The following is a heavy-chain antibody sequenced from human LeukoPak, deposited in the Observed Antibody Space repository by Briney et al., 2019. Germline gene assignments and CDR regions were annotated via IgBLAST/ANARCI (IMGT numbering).Heavy chain of an antibody. CDR3: ARDRDRYNLLFAFDF. Sequence: QPGRSLRLSCAASGFTFSSYAMHWVRQAPGKGLEWVAVISYDGSNKYYADSVKGRFTISRDNSKNTLYLQMNSLRAEDTAVYYCARDRDRYNLLFAFDFWGQGTMVTVSS. CDR2: ISYDGSNK. V-gene: IGHV3-30*04. D-gene: IGHD5-24*01. J-gene: IGHJ3*01. CDR1: GFTFSSYA.